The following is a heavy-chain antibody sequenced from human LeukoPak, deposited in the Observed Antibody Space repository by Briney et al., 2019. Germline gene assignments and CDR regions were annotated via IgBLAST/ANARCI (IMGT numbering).Heavy chain of an antibody. CDR1: GFTFSSYS. J-gene: IGHJ6*03. V-gene: IGHV3-48*04. Sequence: PGGSLRLSCAASGFTFSSYSMNWVRQAPGKGLEWVSYISSSGSTIYYADSVKGRFTISRDNAKNSLYLQMNSLRAEDTAVYYCARGISSSYYYYYYMDVWGKGTTVTISS. D-gene: IGHD6-6*01. CDR3: ARGISSSYYYYYYMDV. CDR2: ISSSGSTI.